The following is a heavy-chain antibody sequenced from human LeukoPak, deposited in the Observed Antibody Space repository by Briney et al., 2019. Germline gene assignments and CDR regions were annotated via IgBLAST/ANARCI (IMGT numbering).Heavy chain of an antibody. CDR2: INSDGSST. Sequence: GGSLRLSCAASGSTFSSYWMHWVRQAPGKGLVWVSRINSDGSSTSYADSVKGRFTISRDNAKNTLYLQVNSLRAEDTALYYCAKDMKYYYGSGSHGMDVWGQGTTVTVSS. D-gene: IGHD3-10*01. CDR3: AKDMKYYYGSGSHGMDV. J-gene: IGHJ6*02. V-gene: IGHV3-74*01. CDR1: GSTFSSYW.